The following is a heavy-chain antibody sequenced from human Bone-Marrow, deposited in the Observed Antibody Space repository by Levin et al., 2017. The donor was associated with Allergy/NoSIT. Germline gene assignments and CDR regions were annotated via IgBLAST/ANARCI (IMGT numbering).Heavy chain of an antibody. V-gene: IGHV1-2*06. CDR2: INPNSGGT. CDR1: GYTFTAFH. D-gene: IGHD6-13*01. Sequence: GESLKISCKTSGYTFTAFHVHWVRQAPGQGLEWMGRINPNSGGTDYARKFQGRVNMTRDMSIRTVYLELATLRSDDTAVFFCVRGGGSTWDLDYWGQGTLVTVSS. CDR3: VRGGGSTWDLDY. J-gene: IGHJ4*02.